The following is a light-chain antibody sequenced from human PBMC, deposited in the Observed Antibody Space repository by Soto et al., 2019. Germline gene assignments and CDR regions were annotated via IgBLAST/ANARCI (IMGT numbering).Light chain of an antibody. CDR3: QQYGSSPLT. CDR1: HSISTN. V-gene: IGKV3-20*01. Sequence: TQSPVTLSVSPGERVTLSCRASHSISTNLAWYQQKPGQAPRLLIYGASSRATGIPDRFSGSGSGTDFTLTISRLEPEDFAVYYCQQYGSSPLTFGGGTKVDIK. J-gene: IGKJ4*01. CDR2: GAS.